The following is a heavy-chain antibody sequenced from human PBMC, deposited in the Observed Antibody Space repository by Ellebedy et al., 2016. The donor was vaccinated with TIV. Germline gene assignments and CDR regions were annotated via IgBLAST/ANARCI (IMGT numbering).Heavy chain of an antibody. CDR1: GGSISNYY. CDR3: ARFRGGGGSSYFDH. CDR2: IYSSGNT. D-gene: IGHD2-15*01. Sequence: SETLSLXXTVSGGSISNYYWSWIRQPPGKGLEWVGYIYSSGNTNYNPSLKSRVTISLDMSKNQFSLKLSSVTAADTAVYYCARFRGGGGSSYFDHWGQGTLVTVSS. V-gene: IGHV4-59*01. J-gene: IGHJ4*02.